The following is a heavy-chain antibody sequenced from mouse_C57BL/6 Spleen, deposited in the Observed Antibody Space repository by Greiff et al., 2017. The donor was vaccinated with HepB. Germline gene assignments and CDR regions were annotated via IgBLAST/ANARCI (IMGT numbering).Heavy chain of an antibody. CDR3: TRGGGGGSRGAWFAY. CDR1: GFTFSSYA. D-gene: IGHD1-1*01. Sequence: EVQLVESGEGLVKPGGSLKLSCAASGFTFSSYAMSWVRQTPEKRLEWVAYISSGGDYIYYADTVKGRFTISRDNARNTLYLQMSSLKSEDTAMYYCTRGGGGGSRGAWFAYWGQGTLVTVSA. V-gene: IGHV5-9-1*02. CDR2: ISSGGDYI. J-gene: IGHJ3*01.